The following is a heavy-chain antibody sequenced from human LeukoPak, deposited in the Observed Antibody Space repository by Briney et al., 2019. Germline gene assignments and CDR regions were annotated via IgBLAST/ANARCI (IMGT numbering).Heavy chain of an antibody. J-gene: IGHJ6*02. CDR3: ARARIYGDYDPGDGMDV. Sequence: ASVKVSCKASGYTFTGYYMHWVRQAPGQGLEWMGWINPNSGGTNYAQKFQGWVTMTRDTSISTAYMELSRLRSDDTAVCYCARARIYGDYDPGDGMDVWGQGTTVTVSS. CDR2: INPNSGGT. D-gene: IGHD4-17*01. CDR1: GYTFTGYY. V-gene: IGHV1-2*04.